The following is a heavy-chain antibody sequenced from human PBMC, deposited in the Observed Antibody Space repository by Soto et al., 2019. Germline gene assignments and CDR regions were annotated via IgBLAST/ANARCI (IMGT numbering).Heavy chain of an antibody. J-gene: IGHJ1*01. D-gene: IGHD3-9*01. CDR3: AKDVHYDILTGIEYFHH. CDR2: ISGSAAST. CDR1: GFTFSGYA. V-gene: IGHV3-23*01. Sequence: EVQLLGSGGGLVQPGGSLRLSCAASGFTFSGYAMSWVRQAPGKGLEWVSGISGSAASTNYADSVKGRFTISRDNSKSTLYLPMNSLRAEDAAVYYCAKDVHYDILTGIEYFHHWAQGTLVTVSS.